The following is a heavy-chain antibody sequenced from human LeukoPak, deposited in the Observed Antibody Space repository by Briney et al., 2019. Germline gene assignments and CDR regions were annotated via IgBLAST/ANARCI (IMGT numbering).Heavy chain of an antibody. CDR1: GGSFSGYY. D-gene: IGHD1-26*01. J-gene: IGHJ4*02. Sequence: SETLSLTCAVYGGSFSGYYWSWIRQPPGKGLEWIGEINHSGSTNYNPSLKSRVTISVDTSKNQFSLKLSSVTAADTAVYYCARVEGATSFDYWGQGTLVTVSS. V-gene: IGHV4-34*01. CDR3: ARVEGATSFDY. CDR2: INHSGST.